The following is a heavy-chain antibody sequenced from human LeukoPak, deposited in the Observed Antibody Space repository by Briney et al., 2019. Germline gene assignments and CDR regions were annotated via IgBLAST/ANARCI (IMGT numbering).Heavy chain of an antibody. Sequence: GGSLRLSCAASGFTFSSYSMNWVRQAPGKGLEWVSYISSSSSTIYYADSVKGRFTISRDNAKNSLYLQMNSLRAEDTAVYYCARGGTYYDILTGYYLDYWGQGTLVTVSS. J-gene: IGHJ4*02. D-gene: IGHD3-9*01. V-gene: IGHV3-48*01. CDR1: GFTFSSYS. CDR3: ARGGTYYDILTGYYLDY. CDR2: ISSSSSTI.